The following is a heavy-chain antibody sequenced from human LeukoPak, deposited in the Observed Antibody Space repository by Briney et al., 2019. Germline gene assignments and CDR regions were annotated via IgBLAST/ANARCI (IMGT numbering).Heavy chain of an antibody. CDR1: GFTFSSYA. Sequence: PGGSLRLSCAASGFTFSSYAMHWVRQAPGKGLEWVAVISYDGSNKYYADSVKGRFTISRDNSKNTLYLQMNSLRAEDTAVYYCARDGYYYDSSGYYYGPTYYFDYWGQGTLVTVSS. CDR3: ARDGYYYDSSGYYYGPTYYFDY. D-gene: IGHD3-22*01. J-gene: IGHJ4*02. V-gene: IGHV3-30*04. CDR2: ISYDGSNK.